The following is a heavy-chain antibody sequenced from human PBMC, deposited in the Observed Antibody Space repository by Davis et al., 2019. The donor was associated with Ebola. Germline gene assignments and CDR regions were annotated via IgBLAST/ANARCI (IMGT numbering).Heavy chain of an antibody. CDR3: AKDMRSAVPGTPDY. CDR1: AFAFRNNA. J-gene: IGHJ4*02. Sequence: PCSASAFAFRNNAMNWVRQAPGKGLEWVSGISGSGARTFYANSVKGRFSISRDNYKDTLYLEINSLRAEDTAVYHCAKDMRSAVPGTPDYWGPGTRVTVSS. CDR2: ISGSGART. D-gene: IGHD6-19*01. V-gene: IGHV3-23*01.